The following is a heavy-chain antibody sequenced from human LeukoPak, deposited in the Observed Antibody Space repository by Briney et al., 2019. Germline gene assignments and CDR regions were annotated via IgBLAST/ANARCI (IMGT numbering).Heavy chain of an antibody. V-gene: IGHV4-38-2*02. CDR1: GYYISSGYY. J-gene: IGHJ4*02. D-gene: IGHD3-22*01. Sequence: SETLSLTCIVSGYYISSGYYWGWIRQPPGKGLEWIGSIWHSGSTYYNPSLKSRVTISVDTSKNQFSLELSSVTAADTAVYYCARTTSDYYDSSGVFDYWGQGTLVTVSS. CDR3: ARTTSDYYDSSGVFDY. CDR2: IWHSGST.